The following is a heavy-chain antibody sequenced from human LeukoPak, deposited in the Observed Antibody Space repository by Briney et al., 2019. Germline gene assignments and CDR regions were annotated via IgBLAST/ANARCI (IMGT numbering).Heavy chain of an antibody. CDR1: GFTFSNYA. CDR3: GRDPSARVTIDF. CDR2: VSHDGRNQ. D-gene: IGHD5-24*01. V-gene: IGHV3-30*04. Sequence: PGGSLRLSCVASGFTFSNYAMHWVRQAPGKGLEWVAIVSHDGRNQYYAESVKGRFTISRDSSKNTVSLQMNSLRAGDSALYYCGRDPSARVTIDFWGQGTLVTVSS. J-gene: IGHJ4*02.